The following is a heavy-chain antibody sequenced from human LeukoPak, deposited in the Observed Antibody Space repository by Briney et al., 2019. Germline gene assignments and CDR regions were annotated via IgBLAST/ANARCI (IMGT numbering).Heavy chain of an antibody. D-gene: IGHD3-10*01. J-gene: IGHJ4*02. Sequence: GGSLSLSCAASGSNFGRYWMHWVRQAPGKGLVWVSRVKSDGSDTIYADSVKGRFTISRDNAKNTLYLQMDSLTAEDTAVYYCTTGIGNYYYSWGQGTLVTVAS. CDR3: TTGIGNYYYS. CDR1: GSNFGRYW. CDR2: VKSDGSDT. V-gene: IGHV3-74*01.